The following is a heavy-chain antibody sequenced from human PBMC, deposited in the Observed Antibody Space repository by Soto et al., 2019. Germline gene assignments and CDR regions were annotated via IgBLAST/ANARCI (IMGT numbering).Heavy chain of an antibody. CDR2: INDSGGST. CDR1: GFTFSNYA. D-gene: IGHD3-9*01. CDR3: AKGADWLLFDY. Sequence: QLLESGGGLVQPGGSLRLSCVVSGFTFSNYAMSWVRQAPGKGLEWVLGINDSGGSTYYADSVKGRFTISRDNSKNTLYLQMNSLRVEDTAVYYCAKGADWLLFDYWGQGTLVTVSS. V-gene: IGHV3-23*01. J-gene: IGHJ4*02.